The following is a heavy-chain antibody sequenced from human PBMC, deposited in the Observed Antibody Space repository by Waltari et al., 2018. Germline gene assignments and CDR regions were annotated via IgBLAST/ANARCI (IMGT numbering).Heavy chain of an antibody. CDR1: GFTVSSNY. CDR3: ARDRGYSVYDLGWFDP. Sequence: EVQLVESGGGLIQPGGSLRLSCAASGFTVSSNYMSWVRQAPGKGLEWVSVIYSGGNTYYADSVKGRFTSSRDDSKNTLYLQMTSLRAEDTAVYYCARDRGYSVYDLGWFDPWGQGTLVTVSS. V-gene: IGHV3-53*01. D-gene: IGHD5-12*01. J-gene: IGHJ5*02. CDR2: IYSGGNT.